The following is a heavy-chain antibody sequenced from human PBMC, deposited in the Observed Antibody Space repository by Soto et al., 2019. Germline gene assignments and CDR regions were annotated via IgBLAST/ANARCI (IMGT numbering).Heavy chain of an antibody. CDR3: ASSYCSGGSCYDYYYGMDV. J-gene: IGHJ6*02. CDR2: INAGNGNT. CDR1: GYTFTSYA. Sequence: QVQLVQSGAEEKKPGASVKVSCKASGYTFTSYAMHWVRQAPGQRLEWMGWINAGNGNTKYSQKFQGRVTITRDTSASKAYMELSSLRSEDTAVYYCASSYCSGGSCYDYYYGMDVWGQGTTVTVSS. D-gene: IGHD2-15*01. V-gene: IGHV1-3*05.